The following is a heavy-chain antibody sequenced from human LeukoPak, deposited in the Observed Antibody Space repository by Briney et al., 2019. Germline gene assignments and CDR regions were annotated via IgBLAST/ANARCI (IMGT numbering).Heavy chain of an antibody. D-gene: IGHD2-8*02. CDR1: GFTFSTFA. CDR2: IFPSGGEI. Sequence: GGSLRLSCAASGFTFSTFAMIWVRQPPGKGLEWVSSIFPSGGEIHYADSVRGRFTISRDNSKITLSLQMNSLRAEETAIYYCATYRQVLLPFESWGQGTLVTVSS. CDR3: ATYRQVLLPFES. J-gene: IGHJ4*02. V-gene: IGHV3-23*01.